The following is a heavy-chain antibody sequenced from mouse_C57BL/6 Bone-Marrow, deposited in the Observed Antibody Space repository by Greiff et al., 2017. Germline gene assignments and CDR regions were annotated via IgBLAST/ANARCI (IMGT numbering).Heavy chain of an antibody. D-gene: IGHD1-1*02. V-gene: IGHV1-82*01. CDR1: GYAFSSSW. J-gene: IGHJ2*01. CDR2: IYPGDGDT. CDR3: ARVVLEY. Sequence: VQLQQSGPELVKPGASVKISCKASGYAFSSSWMNWVKQRPGKGLEWIGRIYPGDGDTNYNGKFKGKATLTADKSSSTAYMQLSSVTSEDSAVYFCARVVLEYGGQGTTLTVSS.